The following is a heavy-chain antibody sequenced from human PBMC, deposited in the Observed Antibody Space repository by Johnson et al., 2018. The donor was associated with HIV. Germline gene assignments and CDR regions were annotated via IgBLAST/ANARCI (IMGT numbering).Heavy chain of an antibody. CDR1: GFTLSIYG. CDR3: AKGGVGRDGNRDAFDS. D-gene: IGHD5-24*01. CDR2: IRYDGSNK. Sequence: QVQLVESGGGVVQPGGSLRLSCAASGFTLSIYGMHWVRQAPGKGLEWVTFIRYDGSNKYYAESVKGRFTISRDNPKNALYLQRNSLRREDTAVYYCAKGGVGRDGNRDAFDSWGQGTMVTVSS. J-gene: IGHJ3*02. V-gene: IGHV3-30*02.